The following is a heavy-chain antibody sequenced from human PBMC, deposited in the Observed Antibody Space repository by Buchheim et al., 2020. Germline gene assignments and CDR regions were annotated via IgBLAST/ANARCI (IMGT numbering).Heavy chain of an antibody. Sequence: QVQLVESGGGLVKPGGSLRLSCAASGFIFSDYYMSWIRRTPGKGLEWLASISTSSAYTYYADSVKGRFTISRDNAKNSLYLKMISRRVEDSAIYYGARELTGTYWFDPWGQGT. J-gene: IGHJ5*02. CDR2: ISTSSAYT. V-gene: IGHV3-11*06. D-gene: IGHD1-7*01. CDR1: GFIFSDYY. CDR3: ARELTGTYWFDP.